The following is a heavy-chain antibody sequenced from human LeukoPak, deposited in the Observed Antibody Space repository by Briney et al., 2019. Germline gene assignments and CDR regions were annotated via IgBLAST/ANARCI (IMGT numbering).Heavy chain of an antibody. J-gene: IGHJ4*02. CDR3: ARSRRDGYNDY. CDR1: GGSISSYY. D-gene: IGHD5-24*01. V-gene: IGHV4-59*08. Sequence: SEALSLTCTVSGGSISSYYWSWIRQPPGKGLEWIGYIYYSGSTNYNPSLKSRVTISVDTSKNQFSLKLSSVTAADTAVYYCARSRRDGYNDYWGQGTLVTVSS. CDR2: IYYSGST.